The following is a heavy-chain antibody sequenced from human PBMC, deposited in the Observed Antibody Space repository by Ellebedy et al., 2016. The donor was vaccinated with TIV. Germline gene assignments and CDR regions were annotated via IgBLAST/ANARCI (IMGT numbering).Heavy chain of an antibody. J-gene: IGHJ4*02. D-gene: IGHD1-26*01. CDR3: ARDRGGVGADLLY. Sequence: AASVKVSCKASGYTFTGYYIHWVRQAPGQGLEWMGWINPNSGGTNYAQKFQGGVTMTRDTSISTAYMELSRLRSDDTAVYYCARDRGGVGADLLYWGQGTLVTVSS. CDR1: GYTFTGYY. V-gene: IGHV1-2*02. CDR2: INPNSGGT.